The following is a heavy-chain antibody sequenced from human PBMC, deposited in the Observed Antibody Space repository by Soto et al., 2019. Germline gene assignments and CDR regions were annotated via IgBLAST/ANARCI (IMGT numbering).Heavy chain of an antibody. CDR1: GFIVSSSY. D-gene: IGHD1-26*01. V-gene: IGHV3-53*01. J-gene: IGHJ4*02. CDR3: ERGLVGSTTAFDY. Sequence: GGSLGLSCAASGFIVSSSYMSWVRQAPGKGLEWVSAIYTPGSTYYADSVKGRFTISRDISKNTLYLQMNSLRADDTAVYYCERGLVGSTTAFDYRGQGTLVTVSS. CDR2: IYTPGST.